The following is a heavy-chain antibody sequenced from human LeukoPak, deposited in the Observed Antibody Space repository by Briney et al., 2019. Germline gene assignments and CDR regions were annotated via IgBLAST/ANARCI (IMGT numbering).Heavy chain of an antibody. CDR2: ISSSSSAI. Sequence: GGSLRLSCEASGFTFSGYSMNWVRQAPGKGLEWISYISSSSSAIYYADSVKGRFTISRDNAKNSLYLQMNSLRAEDTAVYYCARDEYSSGYYYYYGMDVWGQGTTVTVSS. J-gene: IGHJ6*02. CDR3: ARDEYSSGYYYYYGMDV. D-gene: IGHD6-19*01. CDR1: GFTFSGYS. V-gene: IGHV3-48*01.